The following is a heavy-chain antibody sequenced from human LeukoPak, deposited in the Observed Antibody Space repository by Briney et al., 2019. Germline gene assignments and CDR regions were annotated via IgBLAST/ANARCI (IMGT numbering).Heavy chain of an antibody. V-gene: IGHV1-46*01. CDR2: INPSGGST. J-gene: IGHJ6*02. Sequence: ASVKVSCKASGYTFTSYYMHWVRQAPGRGLEWMGIINPSGGSTSYAQKFQGRVTMTRDTSTSTVYMELSSLRSEDTAVYYCARGTTITMVRGVIRNYYYYGMDVWGQGTTVTVSS. D-gene: IGHD3-10*01. CDR1: GYTFTSYY. CDR3: ARGTTITMVRGVIRNYYYYGMDV.